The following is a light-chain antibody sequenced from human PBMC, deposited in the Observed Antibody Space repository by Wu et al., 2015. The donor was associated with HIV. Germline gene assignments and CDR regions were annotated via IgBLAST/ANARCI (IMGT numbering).Light chain of an antibody. J-gene: IGKJ1*01. Sequence: EIVLTQSPGILSLSPGERATLSCRASQSVPNNYLAWYQQRPGQAPRLLIYGASSRATGIPDRFNGSGSETDFTLTISRVEPEDFAVYYCQQYATSRTFGQGTKVETK. CDR2: GAS. V-gene: IGKV3-20*01. CDR1: QSVPNNY. CDR3: QQYATSRT.